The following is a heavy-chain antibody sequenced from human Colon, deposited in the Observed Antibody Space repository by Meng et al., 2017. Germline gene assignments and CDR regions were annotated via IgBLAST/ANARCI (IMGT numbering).Heavy chain of an antibody. CDR1: GGSISSYY. D-gene: IGHD4-11*01. CDR2: IYYSGNT. J-gene: IGHJ5*02. V-gene: IGHV4-59*01. CDR3: ARVLKDIYNNYSWFDP. Sequence: VQLQESGPGLVKPSETLSLTCTVSGGSISSYYWSWIRQPPGKGLEWIGDIYYSGNTNYNPSLKSRVTISVDTSKNQFSLKLSSVTAADTAVYYCARVLKDIYNNYSWFDPWGQGTLVTVSS.